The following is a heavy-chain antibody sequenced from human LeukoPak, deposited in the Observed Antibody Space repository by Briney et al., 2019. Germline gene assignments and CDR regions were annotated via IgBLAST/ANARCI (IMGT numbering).Heavy chain of an antibody. CDR1: GYTFTSYG. Sequence: ASVKVSCKASGYTFTSYGISWVRQAPGQGLEWMGWISAYNGNTNYAQKLQGRVTMTTDTSTSTAYMELRSLRSEDTAVYYCAREGNWNPPSLSMDVWGKGTTVTVSS. V-gene: IGHV1-18*01. J-gene: IGHJ6*03. CDR2: ISAYNGNT. CDR3: AREGNWNPPSLSMDV. D-gene: IGHD1-1*01.